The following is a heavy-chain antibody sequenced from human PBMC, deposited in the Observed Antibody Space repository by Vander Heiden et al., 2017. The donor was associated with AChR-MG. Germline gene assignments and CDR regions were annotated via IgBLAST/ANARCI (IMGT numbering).Heavy chain of an antibody. CDR3: ARDRYSLYYYDSSDAAFDI. J-gene: IGHJ3*02. CDR1: GFTFSSYA. V-gene: IGHV3-30-3*01. CDR2: ISYDGSNK. Sequence: QVQLVESGGGVVQPGRSLRLPCAASGFTFSSYAMHWVRQAPGKGLEWVAVISYDGSNKYYADSVKGRFTISRDNSKNTLYLQMNSLRAEDTAVYYCARDRYSLYYYDSSDAAFDIWGQGTMVTVSS. D-gene: IGHD3-22*01.